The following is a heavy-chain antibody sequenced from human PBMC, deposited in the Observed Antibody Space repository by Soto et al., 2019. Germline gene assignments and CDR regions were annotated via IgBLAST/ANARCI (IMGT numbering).Heavy chain of an antibody. CDR2: IYWNDDK. J-gene: IGHJ5*02. V-gene: IGHV2-5*01. Sequence: GSGPTLVNPTQTLTLTCTFSGFSLSTSGVGVGWIRQPPGKALEWLALIYWNDDKRYSPSLKSRLTITKDTSKNQVVLTMTNMDPVDTATYYCAHTLYYDYVWGSYRHGWFDPWGQGTLVTVSS. CDR3: AHTLYYDYVWGSYRHGWFDP. CDR1: GFSLSTSGVG. D-gene: IGHD3-16*02.